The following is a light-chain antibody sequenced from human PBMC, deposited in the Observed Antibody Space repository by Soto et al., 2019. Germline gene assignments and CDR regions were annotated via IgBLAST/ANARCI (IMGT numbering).Light chain of an antibody. CDR2: DVS. J-gene: IGLJ1*01. CDR3: SSYTSSSTLLYV. V-gene: IGLV2-14*01. CDR1: SCDVGGYNY. Sequence: QSVLTQPASVSGSPGQSITISCTGASCDVGGYNYVSWYQQHPGKAPKLMIYDVSNRPSGVSNRFSGSKSGNTASLTISGLQAEDEADYCCSSYTSSSTLLYVFGTGTKVTVL.